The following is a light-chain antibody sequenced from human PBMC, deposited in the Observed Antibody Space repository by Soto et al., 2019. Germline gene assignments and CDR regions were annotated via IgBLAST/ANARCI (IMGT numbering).Light chain of an antibody. CDR3: QQYNNWPPIT. CDR1: QSVRRY. CDR2: DAS. Sequence: ELVLTQSPATLSLSPGERATLSCRSSQSVRRYLAWYQQKPGQAPRLLIYDASTRATGIPARFSGSGSETDFTLTISSLQSEDFAVYYCQQYNNWPPITFGQGTRLEI. J-gene: IGKJ5*01. V-gene: IGKV3-11*01.